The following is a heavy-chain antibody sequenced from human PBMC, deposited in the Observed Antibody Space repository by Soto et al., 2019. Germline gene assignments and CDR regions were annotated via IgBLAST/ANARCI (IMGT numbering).Heavy chain of an antibody. Sequence: SGPTLVNPTQTLTLTCTFSGFSLSTSGVGVGWIRQPPGKALEWLGIIFWDDDKRYRPSLKSRVTITKDTSKNQLVLTMTNMDTADTATYFCSHVLQSYNAFDIWGQGTMVTVSS. CDR3: SHVLQSYNAFDI. CDR2: IFWDDDK. V-gene: IGHV2-5*02. CDR1: GFSLSTSGVG. J-gene: IGHJ3*02. D-gene: IGHD1-1*01.